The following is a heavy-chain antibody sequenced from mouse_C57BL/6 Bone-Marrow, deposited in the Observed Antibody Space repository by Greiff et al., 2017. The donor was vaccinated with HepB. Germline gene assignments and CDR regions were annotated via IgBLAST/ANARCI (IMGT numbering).Heavy chain of an antibody. D-gene: IGHD1-1*01. Sequence: EVMLVESEGGLVQPGSSMKLSCTASGFTFSDYYMAWVRQVPEKGLEWVANINYDGSSTYYLDSLKSRFIISRDNAKNILYLQMSSLKSEDTATYYCARGEYGSSPLYAMDYWGQGTSVTVSS. CDR1: GFTFSDYY. CDR3: ARGEYGSSPLYAMDY. V-gene: IGHV5-16*01. J-gene: IGHJ4*01. CDR2: INYDGSST.